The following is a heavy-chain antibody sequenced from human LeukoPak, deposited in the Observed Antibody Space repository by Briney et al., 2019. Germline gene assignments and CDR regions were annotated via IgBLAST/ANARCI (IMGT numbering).Heavy chain of an antibody. J-gene: IGHJ4*02. V-gene: IGHV3-23*01. CDR1: GFSFSTCA. D-gene: IGHD3-10*02. CDR3: AKDVRGYNRPFDY. Sequence: GGFLRLSCGASGFSFSTCAMNWVRQAPGMGLEWVSAISGSGSNTYYADSVRGRFTISRDNSENTLYLQMNSLRAEDTALYYCAKDVRGYNRPFDYWGQGTLVTVSS. CDR2: ISGSGSNT.